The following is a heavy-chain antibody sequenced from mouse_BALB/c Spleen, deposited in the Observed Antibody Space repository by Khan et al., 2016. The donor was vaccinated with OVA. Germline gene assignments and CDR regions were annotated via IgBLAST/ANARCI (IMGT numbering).Heavy chain of an antibody. CDR3: ARRGLRWDFDY. V-gene: IGHV1-7*01. D-gene: IGHD1-1*01. CDR2: INPSTGYT. J-gene: IGHJ2*01. CDR1: GYTFINYW. Sequence: QVQLQQSGAELAKPGASVKMSFKASGYTFINYWILWIKQRPGQGLEWIGYINPSTGYTEYNQNFKDKATLTADKSSSTADMQLSSLTSEDATVYYCARRGLRWDFDYWGQGTTLTVSS.